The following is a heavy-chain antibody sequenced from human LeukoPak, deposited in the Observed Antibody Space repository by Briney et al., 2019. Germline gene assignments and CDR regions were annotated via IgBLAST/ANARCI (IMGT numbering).Heavy chain of an antibody. CDR1: GFTFSTYG. V-gene: IGHV3-30*02. Sequence: GGSLRLSCAASGFTFSTYGVHWVRLAPGKGLEWVAFIHYDGSNIYYADSVKGRLTISRDNSKNTLYLQMNSLRAEDTAVYYCAKDAYGNADYWGQGTLVTVSS. CDR2: IHYDGSNI. D-gene: IGHD4-11*01. CDR3: AKDAYGNADY. J-gene: IGHJ4*02.